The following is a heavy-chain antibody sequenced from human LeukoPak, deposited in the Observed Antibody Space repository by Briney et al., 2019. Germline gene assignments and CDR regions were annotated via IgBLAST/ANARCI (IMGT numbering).Heavy chain of an antibody. Sequence: SETLSLTCAVYGGSFSGYYWSWIRQPPGKGLEWIGEINHSGSINYNPSLKSRVTISVDTSKNQFSLKLSSVTAADTAVYYCASSGYYYDSSGPTRFDPWGQGTLVTVSS. D-gene: IGHD3-22*01. CDR3: ASSGYYYDSSGPTRFDP. CDR1: GGSFSGYY. V-gene: IGHV4-34*01. J-gene: IGHJ5*02. CDR2: INHSGSI.